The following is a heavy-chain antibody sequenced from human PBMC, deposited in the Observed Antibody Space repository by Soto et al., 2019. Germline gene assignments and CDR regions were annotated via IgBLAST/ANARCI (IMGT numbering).Heavy chain of an antibody. J-gene: IGHJ6*01. Sequence: EVQLVESGGGLVQPGGSLRLSCAASEFTFSSYWMHWVRHAPGKGLMWVSRIRGDGSITNYADSVKGRFTIYRDNAKNKLYLQMNGLRAEDTTVYYCGRGLPSQYGMDSWGQGTTVTVSS. CDR2: IRGDGSIT. CDR1: EFTFSSYW. V-gene: IGHV3-74*01. D-gene: IGHD2-21*02. CDR3: GRGLPSQYGMDS.